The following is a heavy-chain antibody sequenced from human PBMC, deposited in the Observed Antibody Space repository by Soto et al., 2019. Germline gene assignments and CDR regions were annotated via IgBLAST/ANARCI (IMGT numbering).Heavy chain of an antibody. D-gene: IGHD2-15*01. CDR3: ARRYGGNFDY. CDR2: IYYSGST. V-gene: IGHV4-31*03. J-gene: IGHJ4*02. CDR1: GGSISSGGYY. Sequence: QVQLQESGPGLVKPSQTLSLTCTVSGGSISSGGYYWSWIRQHPGKGLEWIGYIYYSGSTYYHPSLTRRVTISVDTSKNQFSLKLSSVTAADTAVYYCARRYGGNFDYWGQGTLVTVSS.